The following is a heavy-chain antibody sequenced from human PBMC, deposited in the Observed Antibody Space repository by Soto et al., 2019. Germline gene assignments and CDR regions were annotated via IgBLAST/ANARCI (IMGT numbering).Heavy chain of an antibody. CDR2: IYYSGST. V-gene: IGHV4-31*03. D-gene: IGHD3-10*01. CDR1: GGSISSGGYY. Sequence: SETLSLTCTVSGGSISSGGYYWSWIRQHPGKGLEWIGYIYYSGSTYYNPSLKSRVTISVDTSKNQFSLKLSSVTAADTAVYYCARDSFGSLWFGNDAFDIWGQGTMVTVSS. J-gene: IGHJ3*02. CDR3: ARDSFGSLWFGNDAFDI.